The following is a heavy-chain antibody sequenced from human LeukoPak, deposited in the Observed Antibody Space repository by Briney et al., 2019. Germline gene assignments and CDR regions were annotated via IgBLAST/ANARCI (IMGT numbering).Heavy chain of an antibody. J-gene: IGHJ4*02. V-gene: IGHV1-69*04. CDR1: GGTFSSYA. Sequence: ASVKVSCNASGGTFSSYAISWVRQAPGQGLEWMGRIIPILGIANYAQKFQGRVTITADKSTSTAYMELSSLRSEDTAVYYCARDYYDSSGYLWYFDYWGQGTLVTVSS. D-gene: IGHD3-22*01. CDR2: IIPILGIA. CDR3: ARDYYDSSGYLWYFDY.